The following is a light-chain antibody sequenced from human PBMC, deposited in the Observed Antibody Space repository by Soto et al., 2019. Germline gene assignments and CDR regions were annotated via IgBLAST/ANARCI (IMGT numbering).Light chain of an antibody. J-gene: IGKJ1*01. CDR3: LQYADSPRT. V-gene: IGKV3D-20*01. CDR2: DAS. Sequence: IVLTQARATLSLTPGEGATLSCGASQSVSSGYLAWYQQKPGLAPRLLIFDASSRATGIPDRFSGSGSGTDFTLTISRLEPEDFAVYYCLQYADSPRTFGQGTKVDIK. CDR1: QSVSSGY.